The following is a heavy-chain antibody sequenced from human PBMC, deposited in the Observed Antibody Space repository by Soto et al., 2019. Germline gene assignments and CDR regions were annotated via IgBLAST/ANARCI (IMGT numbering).Heavy chain of an antibody. CDR2: INPSGGST. J-gene: IGHJ6*02. V-gene: IGHV1-46*01. Sequence: ASVKVSCKASGYTFTSYYMHWVRQAPGQGLEWMGIINPSGGSTSYAQKFQGRVTMTRDTSTSTVYMELSSLRSEDTAAYYCAGAGGIVVVPAPYYYYGMDVWDQRTRGTVCS. D-gene: IGHD2-2*01. CDR3: AGAGGIVVVPAPYYYYGMDV. CDR1: GYTFTSYY.